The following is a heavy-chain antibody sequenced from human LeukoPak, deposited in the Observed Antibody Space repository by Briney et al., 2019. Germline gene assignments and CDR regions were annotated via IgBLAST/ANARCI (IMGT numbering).Heavy chain of an antibody. V-gene: IGHV1-18*01. D-gene: IGHD2-15*01. CDR1: GYPFYNFV. Sequence: GASVNASPKASGYPFYNFVVTWVRQAPGQGLEWMGWISAYNGNTHYAQKFRGRLTLTTETSTSTAYLELRSLKSDDTAVYYCARDRVGDDLTLVSFSWGHGKPVSVSS. J-gene: IGHJ5*01. CDR3: ARDRVGDDLTLVSFS. CDR2: ISAYNGNT.